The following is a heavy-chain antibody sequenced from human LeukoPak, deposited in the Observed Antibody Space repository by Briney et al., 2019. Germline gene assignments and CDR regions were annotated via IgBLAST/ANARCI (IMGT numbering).Heavy chain of an antibody. V-gene: IGHV3-30-3*01. CDR1: GFTFSSYA. CDR3: ARENYYDSSDFDY. J-gene: IGHJ4*02. Sequence: PGGSLRLSCAASGFTFSSYAMHWVRQAPGKGLEWVAVISYDGSDKFYADSVKGRFTISRDNSKNTLYAQMNSLRAEDTAVYYCARENYYDSSDFDYWGQGTLVTVSS. CDR2: ISYDGSDK. D-gene: IGHD3-22*01.